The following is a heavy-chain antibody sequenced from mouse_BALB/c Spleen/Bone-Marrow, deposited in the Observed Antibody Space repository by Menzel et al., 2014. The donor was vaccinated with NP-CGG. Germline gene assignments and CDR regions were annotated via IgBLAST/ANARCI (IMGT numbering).Heavy chain of an antibody. CDR3: ARSGTPAWFAY. Sequence: VQLVESAAELARPGASVKMSCKASGYTFSRYTIHWIKQRPGQGLEWIGFINPANEFSEYNQKFKDKTTLAADKSSTTAYMQLNSLTSEDSAVYYCARSGTPAWFAYWGQGTLVTVSA. CDR2: INPANEFS. J-gene: IGHJ3*01. D-gene: IGHD3-3*01. V-gene: IGHV1-4*02. CDR1: GYTFSRYT.